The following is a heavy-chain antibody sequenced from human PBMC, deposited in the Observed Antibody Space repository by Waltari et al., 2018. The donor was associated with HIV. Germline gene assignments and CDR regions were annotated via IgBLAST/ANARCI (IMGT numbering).Heavy chain of an antibody. J-gene: IGHJ6*02. CDR2: IIPIFGTA. CDR3: ARLIAAADTYYYGMDV. D-gene: IGHD6-13*01. CDR1: GCTSRSYA. Sequence: QVQLVQSGAEVKQPGSSVKVSCKDSGCTSRSYAIRWVRQSPGQGLGWMGGIIPIFGTANYAQKFQGRVTITADEFTSTAYMELSSMRSEDTAVYYCARLIAAADTYYYGMDVWGQGTTVTVSS. V-gene: IGHV1-69*01.